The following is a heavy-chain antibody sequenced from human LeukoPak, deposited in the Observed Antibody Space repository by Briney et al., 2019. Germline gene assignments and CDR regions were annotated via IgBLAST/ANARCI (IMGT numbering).Heavy chain of an antibody. D-gene: IGHD3-22*01. J-gene: IGHJ4*02. Sequence: GGSLRLSCAASGFTFSDYTMNWVRQALGKGLEWVSSISSSSSYIYYADSVKGRFTISRDNAKNSLYLQMNSLRAEDTAVYYCARDSAAEYYDSSTYNSLFDYWGQGTLVTVSS. CDR2: ISSSSSYI. CDR1: GFTFSDYT. CDR3: ARDSAAEYYDSSTYNSLFDY. V-gene: IGHV3-21*01.